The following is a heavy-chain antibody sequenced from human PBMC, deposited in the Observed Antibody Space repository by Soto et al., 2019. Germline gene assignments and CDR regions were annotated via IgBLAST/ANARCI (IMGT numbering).Heavy chain of an antibody. J-gene: IGHJ2*01. CDR3: ARPTGIAPALWYVDI. CDR1: GDYISSHY. D-gene: IGHD6-13*01. V-gene: IGHV4-59*11. CDR2: VYHSGKT. Sequence: HVQLQESGPGLVKPSETLSLTCTVSGDYISSHYWSWIRQPPGKGLEWIGYVYHSGKTDSNPSLKSRVTISMDTSKNQISLSLTSVTAADAAVYYCARPTGIAPALWYVDIWGRGTLVTVSS.